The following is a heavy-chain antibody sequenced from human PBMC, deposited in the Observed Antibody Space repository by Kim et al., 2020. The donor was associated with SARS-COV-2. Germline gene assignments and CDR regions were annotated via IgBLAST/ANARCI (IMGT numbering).Heavy chain of an antibody. CDR1: GFTFSDYY. Sequence: GGSLRLSCAASGFTFSDYYMSWIRQAPGKGLEWVSYISSSGSTIYYADSVKGRFTISRDNAKNSLYLQMNSLRAEDTAVYYCARDHSSWYVPALYYYYYGMDVWGQGTTVTVSS. V-gene: IGHV3-11*01. CDR2: ISSSGSTI. CDR3: ARDHSSWYVPALYYYYYGMDV. J-gene: IGHJ6*02. D-gene: IGHD6-13*01.